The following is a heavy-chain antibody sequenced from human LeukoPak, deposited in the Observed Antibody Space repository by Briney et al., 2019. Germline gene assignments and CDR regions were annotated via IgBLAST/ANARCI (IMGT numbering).Heavy chain of an antibody. D-gene: IGHD5-18*01. V-gene: IGHV1-8*01. Sequence: ASVKVSCKASRYTFTSYDINWVRQATGQGLEWMGWMNPNSGNTGYAQKFQGRVTMTRNTSISTAYMELSSLRSEDTAVYYCARGRIQLWSYGMDVWGQGTTVTVSS. CDR1: RYTFTSYD. J-gene: IGHJ6*02. CDR2: MNPNSGNT. CDR3: ARGRIQLWSYGMDV.